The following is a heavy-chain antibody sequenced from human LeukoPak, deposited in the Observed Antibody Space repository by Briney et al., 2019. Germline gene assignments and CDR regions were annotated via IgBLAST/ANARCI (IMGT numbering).Heavy chain of an antibody. CDR2: IRSKAYGETT. J-gene: IGHJ4*02. CDR3: TRRFCSGGSCYSWLDY. Sequence: GRSLRLSCTTSGFTFGDYSMSWVRQAPGKGLEWVGFIRSKAYGETTEYAASMKGRFTISRDDSKSIAYLQMNSLKTEDTAVYYCTRRFCSGGSCYSWLDYWGQGTLVIVPP. V-gene: IGHV3-49*04. D-gene: IGHD2-15*01. CDR1: GFTFGDYS.